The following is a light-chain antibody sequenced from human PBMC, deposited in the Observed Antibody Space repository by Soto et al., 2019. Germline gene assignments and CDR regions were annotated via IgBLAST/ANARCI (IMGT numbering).Light chain of an antibody. V-gene: IGKV3-20*01. J-gene: IGKJ4*01. CDR1: QSVSSSY. CDR2: GAS. Sequence: EIVLTQSPGTLSLSPGERATLSCRASQSVSSSYLAWYQQKPGQAPRLLIYGASIRATGIPDRFSGSGSGTDLTLPISRLEPDDFAVYYCQQYGSSPLTFGGGTKVEIK. CDR3: QQYGSSPLT.